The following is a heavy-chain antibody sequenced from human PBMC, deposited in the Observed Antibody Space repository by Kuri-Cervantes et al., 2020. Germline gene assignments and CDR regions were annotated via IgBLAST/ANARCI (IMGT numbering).Heavy chain of an antibody. Sequence: ASVKVSCKASGYTFTSYGISWVRQAPGQGLEWMGWISAYNGNTNYAQKLQGRVTMTTDTSTSTAYMELSSLRSEDTAVYYCATRIAVADFDYWGQGTLVTVSS. CDR3: ATRIAVADFDY. CDR1: GYTFTSYG. J-gene: IGHJ4*02. D-gene: IGHD6-19*01. CDR2: ISAYNGNT. V-gene: IGHV1-18*01.